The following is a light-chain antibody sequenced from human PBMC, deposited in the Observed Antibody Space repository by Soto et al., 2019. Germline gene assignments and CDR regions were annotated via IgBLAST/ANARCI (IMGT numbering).Light chain of an antibody. J-gene: IGLJ2*01. CDR1: SSNIGGGYD. Sequence: QSVLTQPPSVSGAPGQRVTISCTGSSSNIGGGYDVHWYQQLPGTAPKLLIYGNSNLPSGVPDRFSGSKSGTSASLALPGLQVENEADYCCQSYDSSMSGRVVFGGGTKLTVL. CDR3: QSYDSSMSGRVV. V-gene: IGLV1-40*01. CDR2: GNS.